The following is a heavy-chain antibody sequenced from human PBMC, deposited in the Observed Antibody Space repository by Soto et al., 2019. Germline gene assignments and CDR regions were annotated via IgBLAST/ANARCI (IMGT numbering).Heavy chain of an antibody. D-gene: IGHD6-13*01. CDR2: INHSGST. CDR1: GGSFSGYY. Sequence: QVQLQQWGAGLLKPSETLSLTCAVYGGSFSGYYWSWIRQPPGKGLEWIGEINHSGSTNYNPSLKSRLTISVDTSKNQFSLKLSSVTAADTAVYYCARGKKISSWYYYYGMDVWGQGTTVTVSS. V-gene: IGHV4-34*01. J-gene: IGHJ6*02. CDR3: ARGKKISSWYYYYGMDV.